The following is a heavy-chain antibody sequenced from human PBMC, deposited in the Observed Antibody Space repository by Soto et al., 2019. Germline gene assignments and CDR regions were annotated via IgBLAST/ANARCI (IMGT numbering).Heavy chain of an antibody. CDR1: GGSISNYY. CDR2: IYYSGST. Sequence: PSETLSLTCTVSGGSISNYYWSWIRQPPGKGLEWIAYIYYSGSTNYNPSLKSRVIISVDTSKNQFSLKLSSVTAADTAVYYCARGDYRGYFFGYWGQGTLVTVSS. J-gene: IGHJ4*02. V-gene: IGHV4-59*01. D-gene: IGHD4-4*01. CDR3: ARGDYRGYFFGY.